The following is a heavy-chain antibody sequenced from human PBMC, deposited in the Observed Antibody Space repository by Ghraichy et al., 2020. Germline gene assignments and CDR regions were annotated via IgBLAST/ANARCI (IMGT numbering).Heavy chain of an antibody. Sequence: GSLRLSCAASGFTFSTYWMHWVRQAPGKGLVWVSRISSDGTSTWYADSVKGRFTISRENAKDTLYLQMNGLRAEDTAVYYCASELGIGYWGQGTQVTVSS. CDR3: ASELGIGY. CDR2: ISSDGTST. J-gene: IGHJ4*02. CDR1: GFTFSTYW. D-gene: IGHD7-27*01. V-gene: IGHV3-74*01.